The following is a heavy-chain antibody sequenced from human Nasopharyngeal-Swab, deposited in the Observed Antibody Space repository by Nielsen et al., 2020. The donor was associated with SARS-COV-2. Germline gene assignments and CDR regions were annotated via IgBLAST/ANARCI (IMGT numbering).Heavy chain of an antibody. CDR2: VKNDGTTT. CDR1: WFLLSDYW. Sequence: LKISCSASWFLLSDYWVHLVRQAPGKGLVWVSHVKNDGTTTTYADAVKGRFTMSRDDAKNILYLQMNSLRTEDTAVYYCARDGQGAVDLDYWGQGSLVTVSS. D-gene: IGHD6-19*01. CDR3: ARDGQGAVDLDY. J-gene: IGHJ4*02. V-gene: IGHV3-74*01.